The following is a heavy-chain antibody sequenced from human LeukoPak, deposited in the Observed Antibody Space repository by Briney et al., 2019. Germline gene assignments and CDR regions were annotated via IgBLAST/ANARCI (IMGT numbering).Heavy chain of an antibody. D-gene: IGHD3-3*01. CDR2: ISYDGSYK. V-gene: IGHV3-30*03. CDR1: GFTFSKYG. J-gene: IGHJ4*02. CDR3: AREIFWSGYYSNLHFDY. Sequence: PGGSLRLSCAASGFTFSKYGIHWVRQAPGKGLEWVAVISYDGSYKYYTDSVKGRVTISRDDSKNTLYLQMNSLRAEDTAVYYCAREIFWSGYYSNLHFDYWGQGTLVTVSS.